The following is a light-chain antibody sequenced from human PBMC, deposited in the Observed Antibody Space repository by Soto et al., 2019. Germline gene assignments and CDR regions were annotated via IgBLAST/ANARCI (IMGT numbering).Light chain of an antibody. CDR3: SSYAGSNNYV. V-gene: IGLV2-14*01. J-gene: IGLJ1*01. CDR1: SSDVGGYNY. Sequence: QSALTQPASVSGSPGQSVTISCTGTSSDVGGYNYVSWFQQHPGTAPKLMIYEVSNRPSGVSHRFSGSKSGNTASLTISGLQVEDEADYYCSSYAGSNNYVFGTGTKVTVL. CDR2: EVS.